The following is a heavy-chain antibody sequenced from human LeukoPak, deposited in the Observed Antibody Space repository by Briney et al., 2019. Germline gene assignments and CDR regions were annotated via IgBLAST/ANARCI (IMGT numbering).Heavy chain of an antibody. D-gene: IGHD3-22*01. CDR3: ARLGTGYDSSGYSIGWFDP. V-gene: IGHV4-39*01. CDR1: GGSISISTYY. Sequence: SETLSLTCTVSGGSISISTYYWGWIRQPPGKGLEWIGNIYYSGSTYYNPSLKNRVTISVDTSKNQFSLRLSPVTAADTAVYYCARLGTGYDSSGYSIGWFDPWGQGTLVTVSS. J-gene: IGHJ5*02. CDR2: IYYSGST.